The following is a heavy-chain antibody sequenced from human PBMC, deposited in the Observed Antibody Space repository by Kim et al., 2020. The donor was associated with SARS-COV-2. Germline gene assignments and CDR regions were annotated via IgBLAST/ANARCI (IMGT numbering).Heavy chain of an antibody. J-gene: IGHJ4*02. D-gene: IGHD2-15*01. CDR2: IQADGTT. CDR1: GFTFGTFW. CDR3: ARRYCVSGSCHLDY. Sequence: GGSLRLSCAASGFTFGTFWMHWVRQVPGKGLMWVSRIQADGTTNYADSVRGRFTISRDNAKNTVCLQMDSLKVEDTGIYYCARRYCVSGSCHLDYWGQGTLVTVSA. V-gene: IGHV3-74*01.